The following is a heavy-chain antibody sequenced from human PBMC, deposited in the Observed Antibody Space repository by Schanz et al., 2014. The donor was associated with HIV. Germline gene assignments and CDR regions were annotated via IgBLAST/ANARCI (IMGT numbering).Heavy chain of an antibody. CDR3: AKTSITLGMDV. CDR2: ISGSGATT. CDR1: GFTFSSCA. J-gene: IGHJ6*02. D-gene: IGHD1-20*01. V-gene: IGHV3-23*01. Sequence: EVQLLESGGGLVQPGGSLRLSCAASGFTFSSCAMNWVRQAPGKGLELVSTISGSGATTYYADSVKGRFTISRDNSKNTLYLEMNSLRSDDTAVYYCAKTSITLGMDVWGQGTTVTVSS.